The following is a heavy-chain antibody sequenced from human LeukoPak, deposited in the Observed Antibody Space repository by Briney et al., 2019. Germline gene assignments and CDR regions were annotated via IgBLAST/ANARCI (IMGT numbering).Heavy chain of an antibody. CDR2: ISGSGGSK. CDR1: GFTFSSYA. J-gene: IGHJ5*02. D-gene: IGHD6-13*01. Sequence: GGTLRLSCAASGFTFSSYAMSWVRQAPGKGLEWVSAISGSGGSKYYADSVKGRFTISRDNSKNTLYLQMNSLRAEDTAVYYCAKASSSWPRGWFDPWGQGTLVTVSS. V-gene: IGHV3-23*01. CDR3: AKASSSWPRGWFDP.